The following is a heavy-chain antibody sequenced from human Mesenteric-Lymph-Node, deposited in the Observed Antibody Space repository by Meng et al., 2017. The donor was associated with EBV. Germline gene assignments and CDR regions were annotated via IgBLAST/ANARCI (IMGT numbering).Heavy chain of an antibody. V-gene: IGHV4-30-4*01. CDR2: IYYSGSR. D-gene: IGHD3-22*01. CDR3: ARADSSGPWHFDY. CDR1: GDSISSTDYY. Sequence: QVPRQESGPGLVKPSQTLSLTCTVSGDSISSTDYYWSWVRQPPGKGLEWIGYIYYSGSRYYNPSLKSRVTISVDKSKNQFSLKLNSVTAADTAVYYCARADSSGPWHFDYWGQGTLVTVSS. J-gene: IGHJ4*02.